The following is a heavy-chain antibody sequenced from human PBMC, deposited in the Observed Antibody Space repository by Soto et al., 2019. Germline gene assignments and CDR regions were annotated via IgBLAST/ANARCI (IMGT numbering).Heavy chain of an antibody. CDR1: GYTFTGYY. V-gene: IGHV1-2*02. J-gene: IGHJ5*02. CDR2: INPNSGGT. D-gene: IGHD2-8*01. Sequence: WASVKVSCKASGYTFTGYYMHWVRQAPGQGLEWMGWINPNSGGTNYAQKFQGRVTMTRDTSISTAYMELSRLRSDDTAVYYCARGDIVLMVYAMGSMYNWFDPWGQGTLVTVS. CDR3: ARGDIVLMVYAMGSMYNWFDP.